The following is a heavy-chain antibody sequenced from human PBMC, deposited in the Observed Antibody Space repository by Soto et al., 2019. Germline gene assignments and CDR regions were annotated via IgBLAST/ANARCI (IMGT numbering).Heavy chain of an antibody. CDR2: IYYSGST. V-gene: IGHV4-59*01. D-gene: IGHD6-13*01. J-gene: IGHJ4*02. CDR3: ARAGVAAAGRIDY. CDR1: AGSINNYY. Sequence: QVQLQESGPGLVKTSETLSLTCTVSAGSINNYYWSWIRQPPGKGLEWIGNIYYSGSTNYNPSLKSRVTMSVDTSKYQFSLKLNSVTPADTAVYFCARAGVAAAGRIDYWGQGALVIVSS.